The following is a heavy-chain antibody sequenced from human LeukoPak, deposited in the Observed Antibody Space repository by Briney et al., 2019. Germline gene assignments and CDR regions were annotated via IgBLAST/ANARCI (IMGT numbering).Heavy chain of an antibody. CDR2: ISSSSSYI. V-gene: IGHV3-21*01. CDR1: GFTFSPYS. D-gene: IGHD6-6*01. CDR3: ARGIEYSSSSGYYNYYYMDV. Sequence: KPGGSLRLSCAASGFTFSPYSMNWVRQAPGKGLEWVSSISSSSSYIYYADSVKGRFTIPRDNVKNSLYLQMNSLRAEDTAVYYCARGIEYSSSSGYYNYYYMDVWGIGTTVTVSS. J-gene: IGHJ6*03.